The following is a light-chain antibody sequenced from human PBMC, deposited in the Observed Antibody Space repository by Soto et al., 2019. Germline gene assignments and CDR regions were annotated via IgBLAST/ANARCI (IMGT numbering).Light chain of an antibody. CDR3: MQGTHWPWT. V-gene: IGKV2-30*02. J-gene: IGKJ1*01. Sequence: DVVMTLTPLSLSVAPGRPASISCKSSQSLLHITGETFLFWYLQKPGQSPRRLIYKVSHRDSGVPDRFSGSGSGTDFTLEISRVEAEDVGVYYCMQGTHWPWTFGQGTKVDIK. CDR1: QSLLHITGETF. CDR2: KVS.